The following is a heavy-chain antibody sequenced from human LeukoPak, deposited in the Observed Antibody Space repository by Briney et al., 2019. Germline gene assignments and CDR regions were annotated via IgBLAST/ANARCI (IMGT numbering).Heavy chain of an antibody. CDR2: ISYDGSNK. V-gene: IGHV3-30*03. CDR3: ASGRHSSSWYLEFGY. J-gene: IGHJ4*02. D-gene: IGHD6-13*01. CDR1: GFTFSSYG. Sequence: GRSLRLSRAASGFTFSSYGMHWVRQAPGKGLEWVAVISYDGSNKYYADSVKGRFTISRDNSKNTLYLQMNSLRAEDTAVYYCASGRHSSSWYLEFGYWGQGTLVTVSS.